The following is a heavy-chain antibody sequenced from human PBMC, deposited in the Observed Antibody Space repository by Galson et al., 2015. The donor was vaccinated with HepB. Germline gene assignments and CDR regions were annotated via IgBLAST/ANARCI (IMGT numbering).Heavy chain of an antibody. CDR3: AKDIGSAFNWYFDL. Sequence: SLRLSCAASGFTFDDYAMHWVRQAPGKVLEWVSGINWNSGSIGHADSVRGRFTISRDNARNSLYLQMNSLRAEDTALYYCAKDIGSAFNWYFDLWGRGTLVTVSS. CDR2: INWNSGSI. V-gene: IGHV3-9*01. J-gene: IGHJ2*01. CDR1: GFTFDDYA.